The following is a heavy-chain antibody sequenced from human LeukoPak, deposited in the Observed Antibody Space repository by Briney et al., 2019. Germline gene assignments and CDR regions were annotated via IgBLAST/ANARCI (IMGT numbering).Heavy chain of an antibody. CDR2: ISGSGGST. CDR3: AKDRSSRRDAFDI. CDR1: GFTFTSYA. J-gene: IGHJ3*02. V-gene: IGHV3-23*01. D-gene: IGHD2-2*01. Sequence: LGGSLRLSCAASGFTFTSYAMSWVRQAPGKGLEWGSAISGSGGSTYYGESVKGPFTISRENSKNTLYLQMNSLRAEDTAVYYCAKDRSSRRDAFDIWGQGTMVTVSS.